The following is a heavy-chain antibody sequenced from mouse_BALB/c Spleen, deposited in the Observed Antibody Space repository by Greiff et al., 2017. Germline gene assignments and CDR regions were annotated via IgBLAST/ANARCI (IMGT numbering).Heavy chain of an antibody. V-gene: IGHV14-3*02. J-gene: IGHJ4*01. CDR2: IDPANGNT. CDR1: GFHIKDTY. Sequence: EVQLQQSGAELVKPGASVKLSCTASGFHIKDTYMHWVKQRPEQGLEWIGRIDPANGNTKYDPKFQGKATITADTSSNTAYLQLSSLTSEDTAVYYCALRSGYWGQGTSVTVSS. D-gene: IGHD1-1*01. CDR3: ALRSGY.